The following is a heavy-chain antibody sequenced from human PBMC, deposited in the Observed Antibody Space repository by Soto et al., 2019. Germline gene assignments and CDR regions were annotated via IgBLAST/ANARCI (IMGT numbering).Heavy chain of an antibody. J-gene: IGHJ4*02. CDR3: ARARVYATGPLDF. D-gene: IGHD6-13*01. Sequence: GSLRLSCAASGFTFTSYTMNWVRQAPGKGLEWVSSISSSSDYIYYADSMEGRVTISRDNAKNSLFLDMNSLTGEDTAVYHCARARVYATGPLDFWGQGTLVTVSS. CDR2: ISSSSDYI. CDR1: GFTFTSYT. V-gene: IGHV3-21*06.